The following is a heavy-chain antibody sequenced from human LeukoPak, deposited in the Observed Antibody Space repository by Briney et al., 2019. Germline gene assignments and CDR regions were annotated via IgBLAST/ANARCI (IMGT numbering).Heavy chain of an antibody. V-gene: IGHV3-23*01. CDR2: ISGSGGST. CDR1: GFTFSSYA. CDR3: AKPTAMTVGFDY. J-gene: IGHJ4*02. D-gene: IGHD5-18*01. Sequence: PGGSLRLSCTASGFTFSSYAMSWVRQAPGKGLEWVSAISGSGGSTYYADSVKGRFTISRDNSKNTLYLQMNSLRAEDTAVYYCAKPTAMTVGFDYWGQGTLVTVSS.